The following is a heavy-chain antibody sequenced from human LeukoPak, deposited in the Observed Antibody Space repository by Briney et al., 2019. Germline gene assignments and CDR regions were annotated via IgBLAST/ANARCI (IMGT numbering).Heavy chain of an antibody. Sequence: ASVKVSCKASGYTFTGYCMHWVRQAPGQGLEWMGWISAYNGNTNYAQKLQGRVTMTTDTSTSTAYMELRSLRSDDTAVYYCAREGYYYDSSGYYFDAFDIWGQGTMVTVSS. CDR1: GYTFTGYC. V-gene: IGHV1-18*04. CDR2: ISAYNGNT. J-gene: IGHJ3*02. D-gene: IGHD3-22*01. CDR3: AREGYYYDSSGYYFDAFDI.